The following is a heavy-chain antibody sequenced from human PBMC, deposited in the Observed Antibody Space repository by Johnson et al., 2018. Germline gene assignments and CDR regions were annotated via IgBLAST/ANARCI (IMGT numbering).Heavy chain of an antibody. J-gene: IGHJ1*01. CDR1: GFTFSSYA. D-gene: IGHD3-22*01. CDR3: AKEVKYYYDSSGFSGDFQH. CDR2: ISGSGGST. Sequence: QPVESGGGLVQPGGSLRLSCAASGFTFSSYAMSWVRQAPGKGLEWVSGISGSGGSTYYADSVKGRFTISRDNSKNTLYLQMNSLRAEDTAVYYCAKEVKYYYDSSGFSGDFQHWGQGTLVTVSS. V-gene: IGHV3-23*04.